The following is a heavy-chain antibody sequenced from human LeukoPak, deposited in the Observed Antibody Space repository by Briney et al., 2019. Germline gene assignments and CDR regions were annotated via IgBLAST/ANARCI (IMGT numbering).Heavy chain of an antibody. D-gene: IGHD5-24*01. CDR1: GGSISNYY. V-gene: IGHV4-59*01. CDR2: IYYSGST. J-gene: IGHJ1*01. Sequence: SETLSLTCTVSGGSISNYYWSWIRQPPGKGLEWIGYIYYSGSTNYNPSLKSRVTISVDTSKNQFSLKLSSVTAADTAVYYCARGYRDGYNYYYFQHWGQGTLVTVSS. CDR3: ARGYRDGYNYYYFQH.